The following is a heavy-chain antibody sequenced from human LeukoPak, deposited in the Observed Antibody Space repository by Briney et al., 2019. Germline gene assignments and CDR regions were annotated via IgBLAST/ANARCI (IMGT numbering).Heavy chain of an antibody. V-gene: IGHV4-59*08. Sequence: PSETLSLTCTVSGGSISSYYWSWIRQPPGKGLEWIGYIYYSGSTNYNPSLKSRVTISVDTSKNQFSLKLSSVTAADTAVYYCARYLDILTGYHFDYWGQGTLVTVYS. CDR2: IYYSGST. D-gene: IGHD3-9*01. CDR3: ARYLDILTGYHFDY. CDR1: GGSISSYY. J-gene: IGHJ4*02.